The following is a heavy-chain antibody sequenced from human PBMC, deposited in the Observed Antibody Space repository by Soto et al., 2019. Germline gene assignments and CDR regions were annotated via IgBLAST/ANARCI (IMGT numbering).Heavy chain of an antibody. CDR2: IIPILGIA. CDR1: GGTFSSYT. CDR3: ARDCDGDYPARYYGMDV. V-gene: IGHV1-69*08. D-gene: IGHD4-17*01. J-gene: IGHJ6*02. Sequence: QVQLGQSGAEVKKPGSSVKVSCKASGGTFSSYTISWVRQAPGQGLEWMGRIIPILGIANYAQKFQGRVTITADKSTSTAYMELSSLRSEDTAVYYCARDCDGDYPARYYGMDVWGQGTTVTVSS.